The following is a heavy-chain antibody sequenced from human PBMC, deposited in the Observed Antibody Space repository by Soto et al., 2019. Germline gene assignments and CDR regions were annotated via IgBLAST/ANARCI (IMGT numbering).Heavy chain of an antibody. CDR2: ISYDGSNK. CDR3: AXXDRXXXXXXXSFDY. V-gene: IGHV3-30-3*01. CDR1: GFTFSSYA. J-gene: IGHJ4*02. Sequence: QVQLVESGGGVVQPGRSLRLSCAASGFTFSSYAMHWVRQAPGKGLEWVAVISYDGSNKYYADSVKGRFTTSRDNSKNTLYLQMNSLRAGDTAVYYCAXXDRXXXXXXXSFDYWGQGTLVTVSS.